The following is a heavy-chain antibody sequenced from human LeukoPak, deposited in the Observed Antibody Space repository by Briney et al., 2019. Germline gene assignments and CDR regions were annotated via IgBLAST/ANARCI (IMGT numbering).Heavy chain of an antibody. Sequence: SXKVSCKASGGTFISYAISWVRQAPGQGLEWMGRIIPIFGTTNYAQKFQGRVTITTDESTSTAYMELSSLRSEDTAVYYCARGSLPIIVVPAALDDWGQGTLVTVSS. CDR1: GGTFISYA. V-gene: IGHV1-69*05. CDR3: ARGSLPIIVVPAALDD. CDR2: IIPIFGTT. D-gene: IGHD2-2*01. J-gene: IGHJ4*02.